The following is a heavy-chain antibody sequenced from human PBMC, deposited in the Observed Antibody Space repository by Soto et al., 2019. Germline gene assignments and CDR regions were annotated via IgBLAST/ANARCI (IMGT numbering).Heavy chain of an antibody. CDR2: IYYSGST. V-gene: IGHV4-31*03. CDR3: ARVCDGDCHDGIDV. J-gene: IGHJ6*02. Sequence: SETLSLTCTVSGGSISSGGYYWSWIRQHPGKGLEWIGYIYYSGSTYYNPSLKSRVTISVDTSKNQFSLKLSSVTAADTAVYYCARVCDGDCHDGIDVWGQGTTVTVSS. D-gene: IGHD2-21*02. CDR1: GGSISSGGYY.